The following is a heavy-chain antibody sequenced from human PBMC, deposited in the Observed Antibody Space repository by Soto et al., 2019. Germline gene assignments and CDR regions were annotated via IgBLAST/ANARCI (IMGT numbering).Heavy chain of an antibody. CDR1: GGSISSSSYY. D-gene: IGHD3-10*01. Sequence: PSETLSLTCTVSGGSISSSSYYWGWIRQPPGKGLEWIGSIYYSGSTYYNQSLKSRVTISVDTSKNQFSLKLSSVTAADTAVYYCANAGGSGSSNWFDPWGQGTLVTVSS. J-gene: IGHJ5*02. V-gene: IGHV4-39*01. CDR2: IYYSGST. CDR3: ANAGGSGSSNWFDP.